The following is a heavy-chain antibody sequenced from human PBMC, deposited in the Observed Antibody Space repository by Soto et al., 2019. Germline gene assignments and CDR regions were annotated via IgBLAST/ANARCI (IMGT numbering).Heavy chain of an antibody. CDR2: INHSGST. CDR1: GGSFSGYY. V-gene: IGHV4-34*01. CDR3: ARKSGGRVRSSWTKIFDY. D-gene: IGHD6-13*01. Sequence: SQTLSLTCAVYGGSFSGYYWSWIRQPPGKGLEWIGEINHSGSTNYNPSLKSRVTISVDTSKNQFSLKLSSVTAADTAVYYCARKSGGRVRSSWTKIFDYWGQGTLVTVSS. J-gene: IGHJ4*02.